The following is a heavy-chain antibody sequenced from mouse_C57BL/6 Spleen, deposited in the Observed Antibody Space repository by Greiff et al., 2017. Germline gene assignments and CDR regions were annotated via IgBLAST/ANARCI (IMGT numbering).Heavy chain of an antibody. CDR3: ARRGYGSYYFDY. J-gene: IGHJ2*01. CDR1: GYTFTSYW. Sequence: QVQLQHPGAELVKPGASVKMSCKASGYTFTSYWITWVKQRPGQGLEWIGDIYPGSGSTNYNEKFKSKATLTVDTSSSTAYMQLSSLTSEDSAVYYCARRGYGSYYFDYWGQGTTLTVSS. D-gene: IGHD2-2*01. CDR2: IYPGSGST. V-gene: IGHV1-55*01.